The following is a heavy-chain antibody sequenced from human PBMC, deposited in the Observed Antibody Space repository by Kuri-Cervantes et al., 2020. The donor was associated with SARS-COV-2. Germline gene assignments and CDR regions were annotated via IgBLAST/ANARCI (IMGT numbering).Heavy chain of an antibody. Sequence: LSLTCAASGFTFSSYSMNWVRQAPGKGLEWVSSISSSSSYIYYADSMKGRFTISRDNSKNTLYLQMNSLRAEDTAVYYCAREGIAANLNFDYWGQGTLVTVSS. CDR3: AREGIAANLNFDY. V-gene: IGHV3-21*01. D-gene: IGHD6-13*01. CDR1: GFTFSSYS. J-gene: IGHJ4*02. CDR2: ISSSSSYI.